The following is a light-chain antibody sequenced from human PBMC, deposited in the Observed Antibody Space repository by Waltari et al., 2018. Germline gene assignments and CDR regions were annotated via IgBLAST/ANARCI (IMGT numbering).Light chain of an antibody. J-gene: IGLJ2*01. Sequence: QSALTQPASVSGSPGQSITISCTGTSSDVGSYNLVSCYPQHPGKAPKLMIYEVSKRPSGVSNRFSCSKAGNTASLTISGLQAEDEADYYCCSYAGSSTFVVFGGGTKLTVL. CDR3: CSYAGSSTFVV. V-gene: IGLV2-23*02. CDR2: EVS. CDR1: SSDVGSYNL.